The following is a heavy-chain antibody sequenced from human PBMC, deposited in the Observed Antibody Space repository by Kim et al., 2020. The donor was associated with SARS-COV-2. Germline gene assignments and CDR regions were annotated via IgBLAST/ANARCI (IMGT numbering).Heavy chain of an antibody. V-gene: IGHV3-7*01. CDR3: AKAVREVNWL. J-gene: IGHJ4*02. CDR2: IKPDGSEI. D-gene: IGHD5-12*01. Sequence: GGSLRLSCAASGFPFSSHWMSWVRQALGKGLEWVANIKPDGSEISYVGSVKGRFTISRDNAKRPLYLQMNSLEAEDTANYYCAKAVREVNWLWGQGTLVT. CDR1: GFPFSSHW.